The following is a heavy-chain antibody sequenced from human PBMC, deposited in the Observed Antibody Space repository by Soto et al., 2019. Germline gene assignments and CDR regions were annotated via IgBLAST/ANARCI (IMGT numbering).Heavy chain of an antibody. J-gene: IGHJ6*02. CDR1: GGSLSNSY. D-gene: IGHD2-21*02. CDR2: MYNTGST. Sequence: TSETLSLTCTVSGGSLSNSYWSWIRQPPEKGLEWIGYMYNTGSTVYNPSFKSRVTISVDTSKNQFSLKLNSVTAADTAVYYCARDLWGYCGTDCYPLDVWGQGTTVTVSS. CDR3: ARDLWGYCGTDCYPLDV. V-gene: IGHV4-59*01.